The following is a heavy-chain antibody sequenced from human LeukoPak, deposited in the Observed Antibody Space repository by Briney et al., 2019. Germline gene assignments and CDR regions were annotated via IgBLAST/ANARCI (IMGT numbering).Heavy chain of an antibody. J-gene: IGHJ4*02. CDR1: GYTFTSYG. Sequence: ASVKVSCKASGYTFTSYGISWVRQAPGQGLEWLGWISTYNNNTHYAQKFQVRVTMTTDTSTSIAYMELRSLRSDDTAVYHCARVSGSYRGAIDYWGQGTLVTVSS. D-gene: IGHD1-26*01. CDR3: ARVSGSYRGAIDY. V-gene: IGHV1-18*01. CDR2: ISTYNNNT.